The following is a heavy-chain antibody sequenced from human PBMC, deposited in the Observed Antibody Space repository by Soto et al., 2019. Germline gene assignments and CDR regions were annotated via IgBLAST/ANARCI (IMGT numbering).Heavy chain of an antibody. CDR2: IKSKTDGGTT. CDR1: GFTFSNAW. J-gene: IGHJ4*02. D-gene: IGHD2-2*01. CDR3: TTEEPVVPAVGPFDY. V-gene: IGHV3-15*01. Sequence: GGSLRLSCAASGFTFSNAWMSWVRQAPGKGLEWVGRIKSKTDGGTTDYAAPVKGRFTISRDDSKNTLYLQMNSLKTEDTAVYYCTTEEPVVPAVGPFDYWGQGTLVTVSS.